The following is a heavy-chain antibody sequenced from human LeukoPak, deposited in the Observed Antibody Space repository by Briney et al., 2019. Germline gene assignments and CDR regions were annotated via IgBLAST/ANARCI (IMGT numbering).Heavy chain of an antibody. Sequence: SQTLSLTCAISGDSVSSNNVAWNWIRQSTSRGLEWLGRTYYRSKWYNDYAVSVKSRITINPDTSKNQFSLQLNSVTPEDTAVYFCARGQVSAFDIWGQGTMVTVSS. CDR2: TYYRSKWYN. V-gene: IGHV6-1*01. J-gene: IGHJ3*02. CDR3: ARGQVSAFDI. D-gene: IGHD5/OR15-5a*01. CDR1: GDSVSSNNVA.